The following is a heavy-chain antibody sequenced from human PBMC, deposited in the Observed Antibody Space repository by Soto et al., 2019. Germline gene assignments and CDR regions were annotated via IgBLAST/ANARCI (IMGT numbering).Heavy chain of an antibody. CDR2: VSGSGGTT. Sequence: EVQLLESGGGLVQPGGSLRLSCEAFGLTFSGYAWIWVARAPGKGLEWVSAVSGSGGTTYYADSVKGRFTISRDNSKNTVYLQMNSLRVEDTAVYYCAKWYYYDSRPRKYFDYWGQGTLVIVSS. V-gene: IGHV3-23*01. CDR3: AKWYYYDSRPRKYFDY. J-gene: IGHJ4*02. CDR1: GLTFSGYA. D-gene: IGHD3-22*01.